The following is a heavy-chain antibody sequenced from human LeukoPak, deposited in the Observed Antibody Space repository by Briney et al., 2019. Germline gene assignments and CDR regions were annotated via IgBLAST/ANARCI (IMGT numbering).Heavy chain of an antibody. CDR2: IYYSGST. CDR1: GGSISRDY. CDR3: ARGGVDGVYNLIDP. D-gene: IGHD5/OR15-5a*01. J-gene: IGHJ5*02. V-gene: IGHV4-59*01. Sequence: PSETLSLTCIVSGGSISRDYWSWIRQPPGKGLEWTGYIYYSGSTNYNPSLKSRVTISVDTSKNQFSLQVDSVTAADTAIYYCARGGVDGVYNLIDPWVQGILVTFSS.